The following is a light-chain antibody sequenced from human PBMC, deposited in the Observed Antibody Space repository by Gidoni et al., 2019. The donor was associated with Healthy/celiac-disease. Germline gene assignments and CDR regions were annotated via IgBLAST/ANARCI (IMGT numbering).Light chain of an antibody. V-gene: IGKV4-1*01. CDR3: QQYYSTPPHT. CDR2: WAS. J-gene: IGKJ2*01. CDR1: QSVLYSSNNKNY. Sequence: DIVMTQSPDSLAVALGERATINCKSSQSVLYSSNNKNYLAWYQQKPGQPPKLLIYWASTRESGVPDRFSGSGSGTDFTLTISSLQAGDVAVYYCQQYYSTPPHTFGQGTKLEIK.